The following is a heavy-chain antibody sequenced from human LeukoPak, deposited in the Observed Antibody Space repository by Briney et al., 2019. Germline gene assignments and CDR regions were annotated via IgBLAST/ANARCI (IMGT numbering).Heavy chain of an antibody. D-gene: IGHD2-2*01. CDR3: AIHIVLVPAAKKKNWFDP. V-gene: IGHV4-34*01. J-gene: IGHJ5*02. CDR1: GGSFSGYC. Sequence: SETLSLTCAVYGGSFSGYCWSWIRQPPGKGLEWIGEINHSGSTNYNPSLKSRVTISVDTSKNQFSLKLSSVTAADTAVYYCAIHIVLVPAAKKKNWFDPWGQGTLVTVSS. CDR2: INHSGST.